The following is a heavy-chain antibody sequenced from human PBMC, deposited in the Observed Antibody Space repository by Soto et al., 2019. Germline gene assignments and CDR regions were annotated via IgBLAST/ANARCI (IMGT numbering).Heavy chain of an antibody. V-gene: IGHV5-10-1*01. J-gene: IGHJ6*02. D-gene: IGHD3-3*01. CDR3: ARHPSGYSYYYYGMDV. Sequence: VESLKISCKGSGYSFTSYWISWVRQMPGKGLEWMGRIDPSDSYTNYSPSFQGHVTISADKSISTAYLQWSSLKASDTAMYYCARHPSGYSYYYYGMDVWGQGTTVTVYS. CDR2: IDPSDSYT. CDR1: GYSFTSYW.